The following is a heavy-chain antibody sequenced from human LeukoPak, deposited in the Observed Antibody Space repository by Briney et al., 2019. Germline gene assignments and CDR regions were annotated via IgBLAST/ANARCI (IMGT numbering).Heavy chain of an antibody. CDR3: TRHFDVVVVAATPEFDY. Sequence: GGSLRLSCAASGFTFNGSAMHWVRQAPGRGLEWVGRIRSKANSYATAYAASVKGRFTISRDDSKNTAYLQMNSLKTEDTAVYYCTRHFDVVVVAATPEFDYWGQGTLVTVSS. CDR2: IRSKANSYAT. D-gene: IGHD2-15*01. V-gene: IGHV3-73*01. J-gene: IGHJ4*02. CDR1: GFTFNGSA.